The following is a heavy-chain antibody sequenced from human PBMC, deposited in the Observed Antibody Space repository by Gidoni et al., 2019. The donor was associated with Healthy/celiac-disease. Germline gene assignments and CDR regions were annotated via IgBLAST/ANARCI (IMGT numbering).Heavy chain of an antibody. CDR1: GFTFSSYG. D-gene: IGHD3-16*01. Sequence: QVQLVESGGGVVQPGRSLRLSCAASGFTFSSYGMHWVRQAPGKGLEWVAVISYDGSNKYYADSVKGRFTISRDNSKNTLYLQMNSLRAEDTAVYYCASGGTGSFDYWGQGTLVTVSS. CDR2: ISYDGSNK. CDR3: ASGGTGSFDY. V-gene: IGHV3-30*03. J-gene: IGHJ4*02.